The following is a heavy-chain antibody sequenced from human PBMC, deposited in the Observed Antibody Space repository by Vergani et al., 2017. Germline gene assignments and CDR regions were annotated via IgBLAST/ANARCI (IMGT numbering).Heavy chain of an antibody. CDR2: MNPNGGNT. V-gene: IGHV1-8*01. CDR3: AVVELSLGRGTYYDVWSGDCYYYYMDV. Sequence: QVQLVQSGAEVKKPGASVKVSCKASGYTFTSYDINWVRQATGQGLEWIGWMNPNGGNTGYAQKFKGRVTMTRNTSISTAYVELSSLRSEETAVYYCAVVELSLGRGTYYDVWSGDCYYYYMDVWGQGTTVTVSS. J-gene: IGHJ6*03. D-gene: IGHD3-3*01. CDR1: GYTFTSYD.